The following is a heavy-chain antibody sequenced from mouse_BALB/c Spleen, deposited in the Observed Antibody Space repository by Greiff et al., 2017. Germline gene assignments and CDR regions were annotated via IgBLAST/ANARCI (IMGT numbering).Heavy chain of an antibody. Sequence: EVMLVESGPSLVKPSQTLSLTCSVTGDSITSGYWNWIRKFPGNKLEYMGYISYSGSTYYNPSLKSRISITRDTSKNQYYLQLNSVTTEDTATYYCARGRNGYPWFAYWGQGTLVTVSA. D-gene: IGHD6-1*01. V-gene: IGHV3-8*02. CDR1: GDSITSGY. CDR2: ISYSGST. CDR3: ARGRNGYPWFAY. J-gene: IGHJ3*01.